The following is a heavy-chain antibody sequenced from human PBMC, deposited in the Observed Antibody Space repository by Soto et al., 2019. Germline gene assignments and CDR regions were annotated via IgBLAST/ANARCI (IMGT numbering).Heavy chain of an antibody. CDR2: FGPEDGET. CDR1: RYTLRELS. D-gene: IGHD1-26*01. CDR3: ATWHSYPLDAFDI. Sequence: ASVKVSCKVSRYTLRELSIHWVRQPPGKGLEWMGGFGPEDGETIYAQKFQGRVTMTEDTSTGTAYMELSSLRSEDTAVYYCATWHSYPLDAFDIWGQGTMVTVSS. V-gene: IGHV1-24*01. J-gene: IGHJ3*02.